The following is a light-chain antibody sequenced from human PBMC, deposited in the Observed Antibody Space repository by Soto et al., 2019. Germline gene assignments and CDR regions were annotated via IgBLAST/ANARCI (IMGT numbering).Light chain of an antibody. CDR1: QSINIY. V-gene: IGKV1-39*01. Sequence: IQMTQSPSSLSASVGDSVTVTCRASQSINIYLNWYQQKPGKAPTLLIYGASSLQSGVPSRFTGGGPRTDFTLAISSLQPEDFATYYCQQSYRSPYTFGHGTKLEIK. J-gene: IGKJ2*01. CDR3: QQSYRSPYT. CDR2: GAS.